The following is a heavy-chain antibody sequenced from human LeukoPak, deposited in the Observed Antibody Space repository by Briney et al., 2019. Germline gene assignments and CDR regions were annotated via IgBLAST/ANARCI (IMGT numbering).Heavy chain of an antibody. Sequence: GESLKISCKASGYSFTSYWIGWVPQMPGKGQEWMGIIFPSDSDTRYSPSFQGQVTISVDKSISTAYVQWSSLKASDAAMYECARGRSGSYIDYWGQGTLVTVSS. CDR2: IFPSDSDT. D-gene: IGHD1-26*01. J-gene: IGHJ4*02. CDR3: ARGRSGSYIDY. V-gene: IGHV5-51*01. CDR1: GYSFTSYW.